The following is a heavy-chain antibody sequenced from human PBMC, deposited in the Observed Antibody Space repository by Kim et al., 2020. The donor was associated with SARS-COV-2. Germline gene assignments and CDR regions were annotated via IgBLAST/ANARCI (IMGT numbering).Heavy chain of an antibody. CDR3: ARLEYCSGGSCYSNNWFDP. V-gene: IGHV5-51*01. CDR2: IYPGDSDT. Sequence: GESLKISCKGSGYSFTSYWIGWVRQMPGKGLEWMGIIYPGDSDTRYSPSFQGQVTISADKSISTAYLQWSSLKASDTAMYYCARLEYCSGGSCYSNNWFDPWGQGTLVTVSS. D-gene: IGHD2-15*01. J-gene: IGHJ5*02. CDR1: GYSFTSYW.